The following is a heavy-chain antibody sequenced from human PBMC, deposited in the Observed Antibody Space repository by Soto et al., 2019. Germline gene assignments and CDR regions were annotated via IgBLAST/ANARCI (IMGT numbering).Heavy chain of an antibody. V-gene: IGHV1-69*13. CDR1: GGTFSSYA. J-gene: IGHJ3*02. Sequence: GASVKVSCKASGGTFSSYAISWVRQAPGQGLEWMGGIIPIFGTANYAQKFQGRVTITADESTSTAYMELSSLRSEATAVYYCASWGSDRYSGSSYAPPPTAFDIWGQGTMVTVSS. CDR2: IIPIFGTA. D-gene: IGHD1-26*01. CDR3: ASWGSDRYSGSSYAPPPTAFDI.